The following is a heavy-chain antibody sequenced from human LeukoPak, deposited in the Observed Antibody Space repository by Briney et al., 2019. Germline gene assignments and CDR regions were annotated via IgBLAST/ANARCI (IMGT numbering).Heavy chain of an antibody. D-gene: IGHD4-17*01. Sequence: GRSLRLSCAASGFTFSSYAMHWVRQAPGKGLEWVAVISYDGSNKYYADSVKGRFTISRDNSKNTLYLQMNSLRAEDTAVYYCARDTSDYGDYVLDYWGQGTLVTVSS. CDR1: GFTFSSYA. CDR3: ARDTSDYGDYVLDY. V-gene: IGHV3-30-3*01. J-gene: IGHJ4*02. CDR2: ISYDGSNK.